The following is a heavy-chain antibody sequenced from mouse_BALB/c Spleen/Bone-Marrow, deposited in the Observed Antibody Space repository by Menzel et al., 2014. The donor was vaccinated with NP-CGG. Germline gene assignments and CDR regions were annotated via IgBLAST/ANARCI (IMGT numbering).Heavy chain of an antibody. D-gene: IGHD2-3*01. J-gene: IGHJ1*01. Sequence: DVKLVESGGDSVQPGGSLRLSCATSGFKFTDYYMSWVRQPPGKALEWLGFIRDKGNGYTTEYSESVKGRFTISRDNFQSILYLHLNTLRAEDSATYYCTRGVIYDGYHASYFDVWGAGTTVTVSS. CDR1: GFKFTDYY. V-gene: IGHV7-3*02. CDR2: IRDKGNGYTT. CDR3: TRGVIYDGYHASYFDV.